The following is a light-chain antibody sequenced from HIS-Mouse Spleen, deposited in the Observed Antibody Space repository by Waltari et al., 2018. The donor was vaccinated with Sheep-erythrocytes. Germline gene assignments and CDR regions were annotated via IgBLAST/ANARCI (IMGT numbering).Light chain of an antibody. Sequence: QSVLTQPPSASGTPGQRVTISCSGTSSNIGRNTVKWYQPLPGTAPKLLIHSNNQRPSGVPDRFAGSKSGTSACLAISGLQSEEEADYYCAAWDDSLNGPVFGGGTKLTVL. CDR1: SSNIGRNT. CDR2: SNN. CDR3: AAWDDSLNGPV. V-gene: IGLV1-44*01. J-gene: IGLJ3*02.